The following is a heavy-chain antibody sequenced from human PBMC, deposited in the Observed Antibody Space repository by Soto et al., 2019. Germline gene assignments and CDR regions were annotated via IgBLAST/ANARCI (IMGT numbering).Heavy chain of an antibody. V-gene: IGHV3-23*01. D-gene: IGHD7-27*01. CDR3: AEDRWGKNNWGSADAFYI. Sequence: GGSLRLSCAASGFTFSSYAMSWVRQAPGKGLEWVSAISGSGESTYYADSVKGRCNISRDNSKNTLYLQMNSLSAQDTAVCYCAEDRWGKNNWGSADAFYIWGQGTMVTVSS. CDR2: ISGSGEST. J-gene: IGHJ3*02. CDR1: GFTFSSYA.